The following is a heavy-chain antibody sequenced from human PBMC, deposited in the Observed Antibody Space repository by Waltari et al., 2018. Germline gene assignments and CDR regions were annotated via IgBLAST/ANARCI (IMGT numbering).Heavy chain of an antibody. Sequence: QVQLVESGGGVVQPGRSLRLSCAESGFPCGRYGLPWGRQAPGKGLEWLAVIWYDGSNEYYADSVKGRFTISRDNAKNTLYLQMNGLRAEDTAVYYCAKDRQDGTYLGLNFLYWGQGTLVTVSS. CDR3: AKDRQDGTYLGLNFLY. V-gene: IGHV3-33*06. CDR2: IWYDGSNE. J-gene: IGHJ4*02. D-gene: IGHD1-26*01. CDR1: GFPCGRYG.